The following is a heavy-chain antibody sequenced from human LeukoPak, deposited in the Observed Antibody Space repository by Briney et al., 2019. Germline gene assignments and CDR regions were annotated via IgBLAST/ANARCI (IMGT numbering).Heavy chain of an antibody. CDR3: ARPNWARRYFDY. V-gene: IGHV5-51*01. CDR1: GYRFTSYW. D-gene: IGHD7-27*01. J-gene: IGHJ4*02. CDR2: IYPFDSES. Sequence: PGESLKISCKGSGYRFTSYWIGWVRQMPGKGLEWMGIIYPFDSESRYSPSFQGQVTISADKSITTAYLQWSSLKASDTAMYYCARPNWARRYFDYWGQGTLVTVSS.